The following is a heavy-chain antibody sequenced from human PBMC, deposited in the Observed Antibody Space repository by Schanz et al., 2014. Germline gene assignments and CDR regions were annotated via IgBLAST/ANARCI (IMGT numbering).Heavy chain of an antibody. CDR1: GYTFTDYG. CDR2: INGYNGHT. D-gene: IGHD2-2*01. V-gene: IGHV1-18*01. CDR3: ARELCSSTTCYVRYDP. J-gene: IGHJ5*02. Sequence: QVQLVQSGAEVKKPGPSVKVSCKASGYTFTDYGVIWVRQAPGQGLEWMGWINGYNGHTLYAQKFQGRVTMTTDTSTSTSYMELTSLRFDDTAVYYCARELCSSTTCYVRYDPWGQGTLVTVSS.